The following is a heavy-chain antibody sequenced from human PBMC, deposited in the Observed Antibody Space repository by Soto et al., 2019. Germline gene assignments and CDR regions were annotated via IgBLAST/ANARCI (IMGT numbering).Heavy chain of an antibody. V-gene: IGHV3-11*01. CDR1: GFAFSDYY. CDR2: ISGSGGTI. J-gene: IGHJ4*02. D-gene: IGHD3-10*01. CDR3: ARDRAGSYYIAGKGTFDY. Sequence: QVQLVESGGGLVEPGGSLRLSCAASGFAFSDYYMTWIRQAPGKGLEWISYISGSGGTIYHADSVKGRFTISRDNAKNPLYLSMNSLEAEDSAVYYCARDRAGSYYIAGKGTFDYWGLGAQVSVSS.